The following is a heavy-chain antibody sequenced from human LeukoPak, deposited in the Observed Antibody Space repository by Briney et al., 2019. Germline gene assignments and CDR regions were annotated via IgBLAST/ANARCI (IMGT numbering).Heavy chain of an antibody. CDR3: ARGRPAAGPGSWFDP. CDR1: GGSFSGYY. Sequence: PSETLSLTCAVYGGSFSGYYWSWIRQPPGKGLEWIGEINHSGSTNYNPSLKSRVTISVDTSKNQISLKLSSVTAANTAVYYCARGRPAAGPGSWFDPWGQGTLVTVSS. J-gene: IGHJ5*02. CDR2: INHSGST. D-gene: IGHD6-13*01. V-gene: IGHV4-34*01.